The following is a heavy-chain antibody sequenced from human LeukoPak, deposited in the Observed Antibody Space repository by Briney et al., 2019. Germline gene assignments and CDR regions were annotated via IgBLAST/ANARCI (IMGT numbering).Heavy chain of an antibody. CDR3: ASSLSSSWYNWFAP. V-gene: IGHV4-59*01. CDR2: IYYSGST. CDR1: GGSISSYY. J-gene: IGHJ5*02. Sequence: PSETLSLTCTVSGGSISSYYWGWIRQPPGKGLEWIGYIYYSGSTNYNPSLKSRVTISVDTSKNQFSLKLSSVTAADTAVYYCASSLSSSWYNWFAPWGQGTLVTVSS. D-gene: IGHD6-13*01.